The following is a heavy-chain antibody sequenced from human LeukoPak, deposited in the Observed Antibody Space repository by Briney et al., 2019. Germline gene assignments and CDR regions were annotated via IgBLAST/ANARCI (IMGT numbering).Heavy chain of an antibody. D-gene: IGHD3-9*01. J-gene: IGHJ4*02. V-gene: IGHV1-2*02. CDR3: ARDGGGYDILTGYYQDY. CDR2: INPNSGGT. CDR1: GYTFTGYY. Sequence: ASVKVSCKASGYTFTGYYMHWVRQAPGQGLEWMGWINPNSGGTNYAQNFQGRVTMTRDTSISTAYMELSRLRSDDTAVYYCARDGGGYDILTGYYQDYWGQGTLVTVSS.